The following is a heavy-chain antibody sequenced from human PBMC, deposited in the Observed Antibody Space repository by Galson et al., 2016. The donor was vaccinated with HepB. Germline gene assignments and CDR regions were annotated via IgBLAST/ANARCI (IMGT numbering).Heavy chain of an antibody. Sequence: SLRLSCAASGFTFSSHNIHWVRQAPGKGLEWVAVIWYDGSYKFYGDSVKGRFTISRDNSKNTLYLQMNSLRAEDTAVYYGARDWGNAFDMWGQGTMVTVSS. J-gene: IGHJ3*02. CDR3: ARDWGNAFDM. CDR2: IWYDGSYK. V-gene: IGHV3-33*01. D-gene: IGHD3-16*01. CDR1: GFTFSSHN.